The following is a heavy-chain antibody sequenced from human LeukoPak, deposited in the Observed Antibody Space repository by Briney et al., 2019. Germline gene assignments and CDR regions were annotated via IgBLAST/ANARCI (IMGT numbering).Heavy chain of an antibody. J-gene: IGHJ3*02. CDR2: ISAYNGNT. V-gene: IGHV1-18*01. D-gene: IGHD3-3*01. CDR3: ARGGIWSGYYRGAFDI. Sequence: GASVKVSCKASGGTFSSYAISWVRQAPGQGLEWMGWISAYNGNTNYAQKLQGRVTMTTDTSTSTAYMELRSLRSDDTAVYYCARGGIWSGYYRGAFDIWGQGTMVTVSS. CDR1: GGTFSSYA.